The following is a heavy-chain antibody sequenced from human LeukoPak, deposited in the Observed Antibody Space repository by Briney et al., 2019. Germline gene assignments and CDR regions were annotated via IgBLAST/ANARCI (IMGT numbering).Heavy chain of an antibody. J-gene: IGHJ1*01. CDR3: ARPHYGAAEH. CDR1: GYSFTDYW. CDR2: IYPRDSNI. V-gene: IGHV5-51*01. D-gene: IGHD4-17*01. Sequence: GESLKISCKGSGYSFTDYWIGWVRQMPGKGLEWMGIIYPRDSNIKYSPSFQGQVTISADKSISTAYLQWSSLKASDTAMYFCARPHYGAAEHWGQGTLVTVSS.